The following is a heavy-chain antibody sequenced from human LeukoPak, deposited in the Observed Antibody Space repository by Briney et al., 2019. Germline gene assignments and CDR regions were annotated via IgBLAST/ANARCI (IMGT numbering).Heavy chain of an antibody. D-gene: IGHD3-3*01. J-gene: IGHJ4*02. Sequence: SETLSLTCTVSGGSISSSSYYWGWIRQPPGKGLEWIGSIYYSGSTYYNPSLKSRVTISVDTSKNQFSLKLSSVTAADTAVYYCARGTEYYDFWSGPRRRGSYYFDYWGQGTLVTVSS. V-gene: IGHV4-39*01. CDR2: IYYSGST. CDR3: ARGTEYYDFWSGPRRRGSYYFDY. CDR1: GGSISSSSYY.